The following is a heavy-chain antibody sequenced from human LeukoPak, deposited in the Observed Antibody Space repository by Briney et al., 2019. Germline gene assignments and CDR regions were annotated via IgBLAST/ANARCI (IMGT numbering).Heavy chain of an antibody. CDR3: ARQWHQYSGSYPPYYYYYYGMDV. V-gene: IGHV4-59*08. CDR2: IYYSGST. Sequence: KPSETLSLTCTVSGGSISSYYWSWIRQPPGKGLEWIGYIYYSGSTNYNPSLKSRVAISVDTSKNQFSLKLSSVTAADTAVYYCARQWHQYSGSYPPYYYYYYGMDVWGQGTTVTVSS. CDR1: GGSISSYY. D-gene: IGHD1-26*01. J-gene: IGHJ6*02.